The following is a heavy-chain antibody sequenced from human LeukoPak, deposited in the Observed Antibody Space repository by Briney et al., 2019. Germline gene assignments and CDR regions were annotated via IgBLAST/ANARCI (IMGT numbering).Heavy chain of an antibody. D-gene: IGHD5-18*01. CDR2: MSYDGFNK. Sequence: GGSLRLSCAASGFTFSSYAMHWVRQSLGEGLELVAVMSYDGFNKYYADSVKGRFTISRDNSKNTLYLQMNSLRAEDTAVYYCAKTKGYSYGYYFDYWGQGTLVTVSS. CDR1: GFTFSSYA. J-gene: IGHJ4*02. V-gene: IGHV3-30*18. CDR3: AKTKGYSYGYYFDY.